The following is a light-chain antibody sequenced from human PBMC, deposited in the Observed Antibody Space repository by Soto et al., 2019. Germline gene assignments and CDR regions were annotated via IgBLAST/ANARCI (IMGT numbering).Light chain of an antibody. CDR2: EFS. J-gene: IGLJ2*01. Sequence: QSALTQPPSASGSPGQSVTISCTGTSSDVGGYNYVSWYQQNPGKAPKIMISEFSKRPSGVPDRFSGSKSGNTASLTFSGLQAEDEDYYYCSSFAGNTKLVVCGGTKLTVL. V-gene: IGLV2-8*01. CDR1: SSDVGGYNY. CDR3: SSFAGNTKLV.